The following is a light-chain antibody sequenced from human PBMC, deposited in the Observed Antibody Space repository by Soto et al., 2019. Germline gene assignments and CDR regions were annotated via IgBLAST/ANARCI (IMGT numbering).Light chain of an antibody. J-gene: IGKJ4*01. V-gene: IGKV3-11*01. CDR2: DAS. Sequence: EIVLTQSPVTLSLSPGERATLSCRASQSVSSYLAWYQQKPGQAPRLLIYDASNRATGIPARFSGSGSGTDFTITISSLAPEDFAVYYCQQRSNWPSTFGGGTKVEIK. CDR1: QSVSSY. CDR3: QQRSNWPST.